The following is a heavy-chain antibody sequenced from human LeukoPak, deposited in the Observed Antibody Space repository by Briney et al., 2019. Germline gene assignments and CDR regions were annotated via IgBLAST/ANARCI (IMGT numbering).Heavy chain of an antibody. D-gene: IGHD3-10*01. Sequence: KPSETLSLTCAVYGGSFSGYYWSWIRQPPGKGLEWIGRIYTSGSTNYNPSLKSRVTMSVDTSKNQLSLKLSSVTAADTAVYYCARDRASYGYYYYMDVWGKGTTVTVSS. CDR2: IYTSGST. CDR1: GGSFSGYY. J-gene: IGHJ6*03. V-gene: IGHV4-59*10. CDR3: ARDRASYGYYYYMDV.